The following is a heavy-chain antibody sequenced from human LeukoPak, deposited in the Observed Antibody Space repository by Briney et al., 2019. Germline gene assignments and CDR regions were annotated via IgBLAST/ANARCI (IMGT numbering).Heavy chain of an antibody. V-gene: IGHV3-30-3*01. J-gene: IGHJ4*02. CDR1: GFTFSSYA. CDR3: ARERPQGYFDY. Sequence: PGRSLRLSCAASGFTFSSYAMHWVRQAPGKGLEWVAVISYDGSNKYYADSVKGRFTISRDNSKNTLYLQMNSLRAEDTAVYYCARERPQGYFDYWGRGTLVTVSS. CDR2: ISYDGSNK.